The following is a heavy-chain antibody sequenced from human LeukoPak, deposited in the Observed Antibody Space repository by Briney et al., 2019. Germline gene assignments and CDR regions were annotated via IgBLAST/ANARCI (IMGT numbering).Heavy chain of an antibody. CDR1: GFSLSNARMG. CDR3: ARFYGDYVGSYYYGMDV. Sequence: SGPVLVKPTETLTLTCTVSGFSLSNARMGVSWIHQPPGKALEWLAHIFSNDEKSYSTSLKSRLTISKDTSKSQVVLTMTNMDPVDTATYYCARFYGDYVGSYYYGMDVWGQGTTVTVSS. D-gene: IGHD4-17*01. V-gene: IGHV2-26*01. CDR2: IFSNDEK. J-gene: IGHJ6*02.